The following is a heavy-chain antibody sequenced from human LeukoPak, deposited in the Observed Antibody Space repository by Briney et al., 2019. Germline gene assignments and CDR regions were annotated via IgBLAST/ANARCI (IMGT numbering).Heavy chain of an antibody. CDR1: GYTFTIYG. Sequence: ASVKVSCKASGYTFTIYGISWVRQAPGQGLEWMGWISAYNGNTNYAQKLQGRVTMTTDTSTSTAYMELRSLRSDDTAVYYCARERVGDCSSTSCYGRFDYWGQGTLVTVSS. D-gene: IGHD2-2*01. J-gene: IGHJ4*02. CDR3: ARERVGDCSSTSCYGRFDY. V-gene: IGHV1-18*01. CDR2: ISAYNGNT.